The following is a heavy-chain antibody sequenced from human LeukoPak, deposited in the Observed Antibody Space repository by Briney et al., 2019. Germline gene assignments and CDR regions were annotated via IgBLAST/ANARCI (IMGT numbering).Heavy chain of an antibody. CDR2: ISSSSSYI. CDR1: GFTFSSYS. CDR3: ARAPPGYYYDSSGYYYDQGPYFDY. V-gene: IGHV3-21*01. Sequence: KPGRSLRLSCAASGFTFSSYSMNWVRQAPGKGLEWVSSISSSSSYIYYPDSVKGRFTISRDNAKNSLYLQMNSMRAEDTTVYYCARAPPGYYYDSSGYYYDQGPYFDYWGQGTLVTVSS. D-gene: IGHD3-22*01. J-gene: IGHJ4*02.